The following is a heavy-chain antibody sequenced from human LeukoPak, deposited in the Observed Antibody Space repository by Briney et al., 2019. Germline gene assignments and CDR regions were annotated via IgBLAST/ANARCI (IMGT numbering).Heavy chain of an antibody. Sequence: PGGSLRLSCAASGFTFSGYAMSWVRQAPGKGLEWVSAISGSGGSTYYADSVKGRFTISRDNSKNTLYLQMNSLRAEDTAVYYCAKVESVVVPAALYYWGQGTLVTVSS. CDR3: AKVESVVVPAALYY. D-gene: IGHD2-2*01. CDR1: GFTFSGYA. V-gene: IGHV3-23*01. J-gene: IGHJ4*02. CDR2: ISGSGGST.